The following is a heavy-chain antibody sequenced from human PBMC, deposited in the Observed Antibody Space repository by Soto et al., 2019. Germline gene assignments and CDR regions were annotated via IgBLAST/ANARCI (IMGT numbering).Heavy chain of an antibody. J-gene: IGHJ6*02. CDR1: GYTFTSYG. D-gene: IGHD3-3*01. CDR3: ARDRELRFLEWSPSYYYYGMDV. V-gene: IGHV1-18*01. CDR2: ISAYNGNT. Sequence: VASVKVSCTASGYTFTSYGISWVRQAPGQGLEWMGWISAYNGNTNYAQKLQGRVTMTTDTSTSTAYMELRSLRSDDTAVYYCARDRELRFLEWSPSYYYYGMDVWGQGTTVTVSS.